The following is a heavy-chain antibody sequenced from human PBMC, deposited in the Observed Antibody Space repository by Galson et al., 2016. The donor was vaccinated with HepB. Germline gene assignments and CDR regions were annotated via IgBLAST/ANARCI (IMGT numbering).Heavy chain of an antibody. J-gene: IGHJ4*02. CDR2: INWNGGST. D-gene: IGHD5-18*01. CDR1: GLTFDDFG. V-gene: IGHV3-20*01. Sequence: SLRLSCAASGLTFDDFGMSWVRQAPGKGLEWVSGINWNGGSTGYADSVKGRFTISRDNAKNSLYLQMISLRAEDTALYHCARYAVDTALDYWGQGTLVTVSS. CDR3: ARYAVDTALDY.